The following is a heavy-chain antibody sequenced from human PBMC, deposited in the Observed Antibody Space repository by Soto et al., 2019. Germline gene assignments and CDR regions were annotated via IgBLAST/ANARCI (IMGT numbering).Heavy chain of an antibody. D-gene: IGHD1-26*01. Sequence: SETLSLTCTVSGGSFSSYYWSWIRQPPGKGLEWIGEINHSGSTNYNPSLKSRVTISVDTSKNQFSLKLSSVTAADTAVYYCARGHLGGGATSFFEYWGKGTLVPVS. J-gene: IGHJ4*02. V-gene: IGHV4-34*01. CDR1: GGSFSSYY. CDR3: ARGHLGGGATSFFEY. CDR2: INHSGST.